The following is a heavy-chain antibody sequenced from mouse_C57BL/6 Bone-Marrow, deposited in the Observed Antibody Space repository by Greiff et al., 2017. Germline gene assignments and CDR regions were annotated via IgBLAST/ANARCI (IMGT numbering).Heavy chain of an antibody. D-gene: IGHD2-2*01. Sequence: EVQVVESGGGLVQPGGSLKLSCAASGFTFSDYGMAWVRQAPRKGPEWVAFISNLAYSIYYADTVTGRFTISRGNAKNTLYLEMSSLRSEDTAMYYCARRGYGPYYAMDYWGQGTSVTVSS. CDR1: GFTFSDYG. CDR2: ISNLAYSI. CDR3: ARRGYGPYYAMDY. J-gene: IGHJ4*01. V-gene: IGHV5-15*01.